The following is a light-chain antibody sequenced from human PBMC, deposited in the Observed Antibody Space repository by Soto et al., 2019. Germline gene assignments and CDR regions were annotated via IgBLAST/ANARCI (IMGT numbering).Light chain of an antibody. CDR1: QSISRS. Sequence: IVLTQSPAILSVSPGERATLSCRASQSISRSLAWYQQKPGQAPRLPISDASTRATGIPARFSGSGSGTEFTLTISRLEPEDFAVYYCQQYGSSPTTFGQGTKVDIK. V-gene: IGKV3-20*01. CDR2: DAS. J-gene: IGKJ1*01. CDR3: QQYGSSPTT.